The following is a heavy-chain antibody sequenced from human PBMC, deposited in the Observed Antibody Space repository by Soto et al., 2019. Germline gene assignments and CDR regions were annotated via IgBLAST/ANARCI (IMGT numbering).Heavy chain of an antibody. Sequence: PSETLSLTCSVSGSSISSYYWSWIRQPPGKGLEWIGQIYYSGSTHYNPSLESRITISLDTSKSQFSLKLNSVTAADTAVYYCARIKSGGVWSCYDRSNSYFDKLCQEALLTISS. V-gene: IGHV4-59*08. J-gene: IGHJ4*02. CDR3: ARIKSGGVWSCYDRSNSYFDK. CDR2: IYYSGST. CDR1: GSSISSYY. D-gene: IGHD3-3*01.